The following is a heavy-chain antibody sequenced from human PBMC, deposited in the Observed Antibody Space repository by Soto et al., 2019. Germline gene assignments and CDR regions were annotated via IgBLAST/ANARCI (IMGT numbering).Heavy chain of an antibody. J-gene: IGHJ4*02. D-gene: IGHD4-17*01. Sequence: QVQLVESGGGVVRPGTSLRLSCETTGFSFSIHGMHWVRQAPGKGLEWLAVIVNDGTEQAYSDSVKGRFTISRDNSKNTLYLQMNNLRAEDTAVYYCARDELYVDNGLDHWGQGVLVTVSS. V-gene: IGHV3-33*01. CDR3: ARDELYVDNGLDH. CDR1: GFSFSIHG. CDR2: IVNDGTEQ.